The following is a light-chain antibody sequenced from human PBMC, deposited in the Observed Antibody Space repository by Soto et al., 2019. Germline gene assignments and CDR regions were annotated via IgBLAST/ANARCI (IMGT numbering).Light chain of an antibody. CDR3: SSYTSSSTYVV. Sequence: QSVLTQPASVSGSPGQSITISCTGTSSDVGGYNYVSWYQQHPGKAPKLMIYDVSNRPSGVSNRFSGSKSGNTASLTISGPQAEDEADYYRSSYTSSSTYVVFGGGTKLTVL. CDR1: SSDVGGYNY. V-gene: IGLV2-14*01. CDR2: DVS. J-gene: IGLJ2*01.